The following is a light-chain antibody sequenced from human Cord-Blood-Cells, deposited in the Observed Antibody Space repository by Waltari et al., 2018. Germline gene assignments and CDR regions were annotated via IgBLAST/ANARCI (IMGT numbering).Light chain of an antibody. J-gene: IGLJ3*02. CDR2: GHS. CDR1: SSNIGAGYD. CDR3: QAYDSSLSGSV. V-gene: IGLV1-40*01. Sequence: QSVLTQPPSVAGAPGQRVTISCTGSSSNIGAGYDVHWYQQLQGTAPKLLISGHSKRASGVRDRFSGSKSGAAASLASTGLQAEEAADYYCQAYDSSLSGSVFGGGTKLPVL.